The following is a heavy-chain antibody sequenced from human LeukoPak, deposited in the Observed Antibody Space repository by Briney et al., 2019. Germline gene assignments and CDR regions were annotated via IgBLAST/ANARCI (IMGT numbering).Heavy chain of an antibody. CDR2: ISSSGTTI. V-gene: IGHV3-11*04. Sequence: GGSLRLSCAASGFTFSDYYMTWVRQAPGKGLEWVSYISSSGTTISYAQSVKGRFTSTRDNAQNSLTLHMNTLRADDTAVYYCAKDGGTHFDHWGQGTLVTVSS. CDR1: GFTFSDYY. J-gene: IGHJ4*02. D-gene: IGHD1-26*01. CDR3: AKDGGTHFDH.